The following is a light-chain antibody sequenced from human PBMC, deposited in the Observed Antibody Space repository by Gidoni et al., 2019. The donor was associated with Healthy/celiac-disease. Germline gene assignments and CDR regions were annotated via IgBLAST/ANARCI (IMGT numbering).Light chain of an antibody. CDR1: QSISSY. CDR3: QQSYSTPCT. J-gene: IGKJ5*01. Sequence: DIQMTQSPSSLSASVGDRVTITCRASQSISSYLNWYQQKPGKAPKLLIYAASSLQSGVPSRFRGSGSGTDFTLTISSLQPEDFATYYCQQSYSTPCTFGQXTRLEIK. CDR2: AAS. V-gene: IGKV1-39*01.